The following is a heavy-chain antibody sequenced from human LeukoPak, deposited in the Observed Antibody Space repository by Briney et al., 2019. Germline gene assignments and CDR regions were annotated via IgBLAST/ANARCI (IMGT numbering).Heavy chain of an antibody. CDR2: INSNSGGT. Sequence: ASVKVSCKASGYTFTGYYMHWVRQAPGQGLEWMGRINSNSGGTNYAQKFQGRVTMTRDTSISTAYMELSRLRSDDTAVYYCARADCSSTSCLNAFDIWGQGTMVTVSS. CDR3: ARADCSSTSCLNAFDI. V-gene: IGHV1-2*06. D-gene: IGHD2-2*01. CDR1: GYTFTGYY. J-gene: IGHJ3*02.